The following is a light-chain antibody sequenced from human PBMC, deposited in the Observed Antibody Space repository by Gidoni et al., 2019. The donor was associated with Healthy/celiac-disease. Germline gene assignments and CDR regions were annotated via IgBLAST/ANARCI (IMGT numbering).Light chain of an antibody. CDR3: QQYNNWPPELT. Sequence: EIVMPQSPATLSVSPGERATLSCSASQSVSSNLAWYQQKPGPAPRPLIDASSTRATGIPARFSGSGSGTEFTLTISSLQSEDFAVYYCQQYNNWPPELTFGGXTKVEIK. J-gene: IGKJ4*01. V-gene: IGKV3-15*01. CDR2: ASS. CDR1: QSVSSN.